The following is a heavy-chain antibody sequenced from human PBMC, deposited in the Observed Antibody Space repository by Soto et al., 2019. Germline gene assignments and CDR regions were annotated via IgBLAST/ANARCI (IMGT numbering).Heavy chain of an antibody. CDR3: ARDPGPYDFWSGPEVYGMDV. J-gene: IGHJ6*02. V-gene: IGHV1-18*01. CDR1: GYTFTSYG. CDR2: ISAYNGNT. Sequence: ASVKVSCTASGYTFTSYGISWVRQAPGQGLEWMGWISAYNGNTNYAQKLQGRVTMTTDTSTSTAYMELRSLRSDDTAVYYCARDPGPYDFWSGPEVYGMDVWGQGTTVTVSS. D-gene: IGHD3-3*01.